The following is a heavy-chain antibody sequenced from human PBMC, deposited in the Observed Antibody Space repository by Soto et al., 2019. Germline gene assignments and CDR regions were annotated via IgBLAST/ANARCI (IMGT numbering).Heavy chain of an antibody. V-gene: IGHV3-7*02. CDR2: ITPDGSTK. D-gene: IGHD4-17*01. CDR1: GFTFSSYW. J-gene: IGHJ4*02. Sequence: EMQLVESGGGLVQPGGSLRLSCAASGFTFSSYWMTWVRQAPGKGLEWVANITPDGSTKYYVDSVKGRFTISRDNAKNSLYLQMNSLRVEDTAVYYCAKHGAYCFDFWGQGTLVTISS. CDR3: AKHGAYCFDF.